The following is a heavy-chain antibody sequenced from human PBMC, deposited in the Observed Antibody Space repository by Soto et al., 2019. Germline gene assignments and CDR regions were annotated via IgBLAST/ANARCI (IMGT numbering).Heavy chain of an antibody. Sequence: GGSLRLSCAASGFSFSRYTMSWVRQAPGKGLEWVSSITTSAYFMYYADSVRGRFTISRDNAKTSLYLQMNSLRAEDTAVYYCARDLGDSRSSSWDYYYGMDVWGQGTTVTVSS. CDR1: GFSFSRYT. D-gene: IGHD6-6*01. V-gene: IGHV3-21*01. J-gene: IGHJ6*02. CDR2: ITTSAYFM. CDR3: ARDLGDSRSSSWDYYYGMDV.